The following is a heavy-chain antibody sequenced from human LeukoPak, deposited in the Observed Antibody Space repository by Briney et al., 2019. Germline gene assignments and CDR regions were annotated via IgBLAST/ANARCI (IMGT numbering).Heavy chain of an antibody. V-gene: IGHV3-74*01. J-gene: IGHJ3*02. CDR1: GFTVSSYW. D-gene: IGHD3-9*01. Sequence: GGSLRLSCAASGFTVSSYWMHWVRQAQGKGLVWVSRINSDGSSTSYADSAKGRFTISRDNAKNTLYLQMNSLRAEDTAVYYCARDQGYYDILTGYSAAAFDIWGQGTMVTVSS. CDR2: INSDGSST. CDR3: ARDQGYYDILTGYSAAAFDI.